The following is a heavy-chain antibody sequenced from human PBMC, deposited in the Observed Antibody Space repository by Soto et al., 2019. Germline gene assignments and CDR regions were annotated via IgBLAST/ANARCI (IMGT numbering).Heavy chain of an antibody. CDR1: GGSIKNYY. CDR2: IYTTGTT. J-gene: IGHJ3*02. CDR3: ARVLTGYFSGDSFDN. V-gene: IGHV4-4*07. D-gene: IGHD2-2*03. Sequence: QVQLQESGPGLVKPTETLSLTCTVSGGSIKNYYWSWIRQSAGKGLEWIGRIYTTGTTIYNPSLRSRVTMSVDMSENQFSLKLNPVTVADTALYYCARVLTGYFSGDSFDNWGQGTMVTVSS.